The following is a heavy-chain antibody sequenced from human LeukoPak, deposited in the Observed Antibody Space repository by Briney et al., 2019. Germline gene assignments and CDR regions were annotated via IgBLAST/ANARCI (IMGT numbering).Heavy chain of an antibody. CDR3: ARRGSHWNSYYYYMDV. CDR1: GFTFSSYS. D-gene: IGHD1-1*01. V-gene: IGHV3-48*01. CDR2: ISSSSSTI. J-gene: IGHJ6*03. Sequence: GGSLRLSCAASGFTFSSYSMNWVRQAPGKGLEWVSYISSSSSTIYYADSVKGRFTISRDNAKNSLYLQMNSLRAEDTAVYYCARRGSHWNSYYYYMDVWGKGTTVTVSS.